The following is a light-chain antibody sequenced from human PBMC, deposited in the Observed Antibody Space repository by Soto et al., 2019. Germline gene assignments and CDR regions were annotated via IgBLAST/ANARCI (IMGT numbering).Light chain of an antibody. CDR2: EDN. J-gene: IGLJ3*02. CDR1: SGSIASNY. Sequence: NFMLTQPHSVSESPGKTVTISCTGSSGSIASNYVQWFQQRPGSAPTTVIYEDNKRPSGVPDRFSGSIDSSPNSASLTISGLKTEDEADYYCQSYGDNNQVFGGGTKLTVL. CDR3: QSYGDNNQV. V-gene: IGLV6-57*02.